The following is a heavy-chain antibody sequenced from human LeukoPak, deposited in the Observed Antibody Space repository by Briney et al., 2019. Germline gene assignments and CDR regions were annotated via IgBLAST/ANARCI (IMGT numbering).Heavy chain of an antibody. CDR1: GGSIGSYS. CDR3: ASSGSVCDFGWFDP. J-gene: IGHJ5*02. CDR2: IYTSRST. Sequence: WKTLSLTCTVSGGSIGSYSWSWVRQPPGKGLEWIGYIYTSRSTNYNPSLKRRVTISVETSKNQFSLKLSSVTAADTAVYYCASSGSVCDFGWFDPWGQGTLVTVSS. D-gene: IGHD5/OR15-5a*01. V-gene: IGHV4-4*09.